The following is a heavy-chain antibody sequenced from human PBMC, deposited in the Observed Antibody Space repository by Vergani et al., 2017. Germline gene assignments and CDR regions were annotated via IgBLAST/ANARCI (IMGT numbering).Heavy chain of an antibody. D-gene: IGHD1-26*01. Sequence: QLQLQESGPGLVKPSETLSLTCTVSGGSISSSSYYWGWLRQPPGKGLEWIGSIYYSGSTYYNPSLKSRVTISVDTSKNQFSRKLSSVTAADTAVYYCARQPFQIVGATAPFDYWGQGTLVTVSS. CDR1: GGSISSSSYY. V-gene: IGHV4-39*01. J-gene: IGHJ4*02. CDR3: ARQPFQIVGATAPFDY. CDR2: IYYSGST.